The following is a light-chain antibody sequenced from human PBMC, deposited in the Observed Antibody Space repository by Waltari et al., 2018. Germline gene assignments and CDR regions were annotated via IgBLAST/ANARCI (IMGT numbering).Light chain of an antibody. CDR2: GAS. J-gene: IGKJ2*01. Sequence: EIVLTQSPGTLSLSPGERATLSCRASQSISSTYLAWYQQKPGQAPRLLVYGASSRATGIPDRFSGSGSGTDFTLTISRLEPEDFAVYYCQQYGSSPVTFGQGTKLEIK. V-gene: IGKV3-20*01. CDR1: QSISSTY. CDR3: QQYGSSPVT.